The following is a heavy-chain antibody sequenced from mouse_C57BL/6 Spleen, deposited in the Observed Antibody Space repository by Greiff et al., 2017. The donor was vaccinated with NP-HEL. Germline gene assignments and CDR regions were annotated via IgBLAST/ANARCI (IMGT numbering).Heavy chain of an antibody. J-gene: IGHJ2*01. V-gene: IGHV10-3*01. CDR3: VRDKGISYFDY. Sequence: GGGLVQPKGSLKLSCAASGFTFNTYAMHWVRQAPGKGLEWVARIRSKRSNYATYYAESVKDRFTISSDDSQSMLYLQMNNLKTEDTAMYYCVRDKGISYFDYWGQGTTLTVSS. CDR2: IRSKRSNYAT. CDR1: GFTFNTYA. D-gene: IGHD1-3*01.